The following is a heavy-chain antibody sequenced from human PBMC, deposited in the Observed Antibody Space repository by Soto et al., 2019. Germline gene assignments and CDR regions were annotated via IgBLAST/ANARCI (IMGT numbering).Heavy chain of an antibody. CDR1: GFTFSSYA. V-gene: IGHV3-23*01. CDR2: ISGSAGST. J-gene: IGHJ4*02. CDR3: AKDVAGGFSYGPFDY. Sequence: GGSLRLSCAASGFTFSSYAMSWVRQAPGKGLEWVSAISGSAGSTYYADSVNGRFTISRDNSKSTLYLQMNSLRAEDTAVYYCAKDVAGGFSYGPFDYWGQGILVTVSS. D-gene: IGHD5-18*01.